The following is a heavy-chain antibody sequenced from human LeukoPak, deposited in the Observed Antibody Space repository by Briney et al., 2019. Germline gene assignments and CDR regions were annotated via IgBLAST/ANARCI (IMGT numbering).Heavy chain of an antibody. J-gene: IGHJ4*02. V-gene: IGHV3-21*01. CDR3: AREYYGSGSLDY. CDR1: GFTFSNYA. D-gene: IGHD3-10*01. Sequence: GGSLRLSCAASGFTFSNYAIHWVRQAPGKGLEWVSSISSSSSYIYYADSVKGRFTISRDNAKNSLYLQMNSLRAEDTAVYYCAREYYGSGSLDYWGQGTLVTVSS. CDR2: ISSSSSYI.